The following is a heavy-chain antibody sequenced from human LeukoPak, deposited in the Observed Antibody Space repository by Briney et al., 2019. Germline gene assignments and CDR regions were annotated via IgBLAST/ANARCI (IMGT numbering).Heavy chain of an antibody. CDR3: ARLSAYYYGSYFYYYMDV. V-gene: IGHV3-7*01. Sequence: HSGGSLRLSCEGSGFSFSSYWMTWVRQLPGKGPEWVANIRQDESERYFADSVKGRFTISRDNAKKSVYLHMSSLRAEDTALYYCARLSAYYYGSYFYYYMDVWGKGTTVTVSS. CDR2: IRQDESER. D-gene: IGHD3-10*01. J-gene: IGHJ6*03. CDR1: GFSFSSYW.